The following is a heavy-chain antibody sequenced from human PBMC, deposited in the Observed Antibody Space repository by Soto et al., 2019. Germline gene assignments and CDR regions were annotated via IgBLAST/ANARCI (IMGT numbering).Heavy chain of an antibody. CDR1: GFTCSDYY. CDR2: ISSSGSTI. Sequence: GGSLRLSCAASGFTCSDYYMSWIRQAPGKGLEWVSYISSSGSTIYYADSVKGRFTISRDNAKNSLYLQMNSLRAEDTAVYYCASEYYYDSSGYPGSFDIWGQGTMVTVSS. D-gene: IGHD3-22*01. J-gene: IGHJ3*02. CDR3: ASEYYYDSSGYPGSFDI. V-gene: IGHV3-11*01.